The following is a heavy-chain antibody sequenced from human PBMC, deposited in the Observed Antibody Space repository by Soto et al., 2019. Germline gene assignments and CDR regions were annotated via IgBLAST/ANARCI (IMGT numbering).Heavy chain of an antibody. CDR3: AHSTHHDFWSCGVDP. V-gene: IGHV2-5*02. CDR2: IYWVDDK. Sequence: QITLKESGPTLVKPTQTLTLTCTFSGFSLSTSGVGVGWIRQPPVKALEWLALIYWVDDKRYSPSLKSRLTITKDTSKNQVVLTMTNMDPVYTATYYCAHSTHHDFWSCGVDPWGQGTLVTVSS. CDR1: GFSLSTSGVG. D-gene: IGHD3-3*01. J-gene: IGHJ5*02.